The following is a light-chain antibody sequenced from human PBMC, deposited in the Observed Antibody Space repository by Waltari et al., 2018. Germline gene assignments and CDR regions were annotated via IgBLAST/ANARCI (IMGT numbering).Light chain of an antibody. CDR3: QQYNSYSKT. CDR1: QSISSW. Sequence: DIQMTQSPSTLSESVGDRATITCPASQSISSWLAWYQQKPGKAPKLLIDKASSLESGVPSRFSGSGSGTEFTLTISSLQPDDFATYYCQQYNSYSKTFGQGTRVEIK. J-gene: IGKJ1*01. CDR2: KAS. V-gene: IGKV1-5*03.